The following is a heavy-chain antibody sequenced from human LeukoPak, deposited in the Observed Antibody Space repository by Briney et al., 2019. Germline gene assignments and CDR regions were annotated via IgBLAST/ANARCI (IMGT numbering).Heavy chain of an antibody. CDR1: GGTFSSYA. D-gene: IGHD3-10*01. V-gene: IGHV1-69*05. CDR2: IIPIFGTA. CDR3: ARGVGITMVRGVSRYYFDY. Sequence: SVKVSCKASGGTFSSYAISWVRQAPGQGLEWMGGIIPIFGTANYAQKFQGRVTITTDESTSTAYMELSSLRSEDTAVYYCARGVGITMVRGVSRYYFDYWGQGTLVTVSS. J-gene: IGHJ4*02.